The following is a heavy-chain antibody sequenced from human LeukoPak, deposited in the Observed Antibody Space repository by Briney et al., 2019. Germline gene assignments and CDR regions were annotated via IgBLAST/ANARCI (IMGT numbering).Heavy chain of an antibody. Sequence: ASVKVSCKASGYTFTSYYMHWVRQAPGQGLEWMGIITPSSGSTSYTRKFQGRVTMTRDTSTSTVYMELSSLRSEDTAVFYCARGSGGGYGGRYFDSWGQGTLVTVSS. CDR2: ITPSSGST. D-gene: IGHD5-12*01. CDR3: ARGSGGGYGGRYFDS. CDR1: GYTFTSYY. J-gene: IGHJ4*02. V-gene: IGHV1-46*01.